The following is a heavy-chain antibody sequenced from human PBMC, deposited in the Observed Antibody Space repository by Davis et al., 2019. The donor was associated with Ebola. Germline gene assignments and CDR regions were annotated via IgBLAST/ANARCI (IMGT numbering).Heavy chain of an antibody. CDR1: GFTFSRYW. V-gene: IGHV3-74*01. D-gene: IGHD6-13*01. CDR2: INSDGSST. Sequence: GESLKISCAASGFTFSRYWMHWVRQDPGKGLVWVSRINSDGSSTNYADSVKGRFTISRDNAKNTLYLQMNSLRVEDTAVYYCAAIAVTGTAGAFDFWGQGTMVTVSS. J-gene: IGHJ3*01. CDR3: AAIAVTGTAGAFDF.